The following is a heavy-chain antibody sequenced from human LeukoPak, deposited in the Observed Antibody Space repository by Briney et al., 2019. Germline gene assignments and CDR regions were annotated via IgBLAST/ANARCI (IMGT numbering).Heavy chain of an antibody. D-gene: IGHD7-27*01. CDR2: ISYDGSNK. V-gene: IGHV3-30-3*01. CDR3: ARGILGIGFDY. Sequence: GRSLRLSCAASGFTFSSSAMHWVRQAPGKGLEWVAVISYDGSNKYYADSVKGRFTISRDNSKNTLYLQMNSLRAEDTAVYYCARGILGIGFDYWGQGTLVTVSS. CDR1: GFTFSSSA. J-gene: IGHJ4*02.